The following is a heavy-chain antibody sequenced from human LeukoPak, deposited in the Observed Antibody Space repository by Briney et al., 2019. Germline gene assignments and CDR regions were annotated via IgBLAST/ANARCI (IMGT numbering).Heavy chain of an antibody. J-gene: IGHJ6*02. CDR1: GFTFSIYG. CDR2: IWFDGRNE. Sequence: PGRSLRLSCGASGFTFSIYGMDWVRQAPGKGLEWVAAIWFDGRNESYADSVKGRFTVSRDNSKNTVDLQMNSLRAEDTAVYYCARMQSIGTPYYGMDVWGQGTMVTVSS. D-gene: IGHD6-13*01. V-gene: IGHV3-33*01. CDR3: ARMQSIGTPYYGMDV.